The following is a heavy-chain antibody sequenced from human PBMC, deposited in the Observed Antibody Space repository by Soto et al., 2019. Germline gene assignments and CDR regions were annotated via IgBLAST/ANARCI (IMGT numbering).Heavy chain of an antibody. CDR1: GFTFSSYA. D-gene: IGHD6-13*01. Sequence: GGSLRLSCAASGFTFSSYAMSWVRQAPWKGLEWVSAISGSGGSTYYADSVKGRFTISRDNSKNTLYLQMNSLRAEDTAVYYCAKPSHIAAAGPLPSYDAFDIWGQGTMVTV. V-gene: IGHV3-23*01. CDR2: ISGSGGST. J-gene: IGHJ3*02. CDR3: AKPSHIAAAGPLPSYDAFDI.